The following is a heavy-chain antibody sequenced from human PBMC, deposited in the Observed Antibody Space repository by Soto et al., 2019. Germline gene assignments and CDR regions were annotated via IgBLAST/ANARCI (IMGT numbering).Heavy chain of an antibody. CDR2: IYYSGST. V-gene: IGHV4-59*12. D-gene: IGHD3-9*01. CDR3: ARLEGLATLSYYFDF. CDR1: GFTFSSYG. J-gene: IGHJ4*02. Sequence: PGGSLRLSCAASGFTFSSYGMHWVRQAPGKGLEWIGYIYYSGSTNYNPSLKSRVTISVDTSKNQFSLKLSSVTAADTAVYFCARLEGLATLSYYFDFWGPGALVTVSS.